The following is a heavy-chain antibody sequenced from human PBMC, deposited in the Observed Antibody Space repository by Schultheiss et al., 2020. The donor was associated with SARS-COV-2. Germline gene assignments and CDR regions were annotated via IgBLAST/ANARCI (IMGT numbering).Heavy chain of an antibody. V-gene: IGHV4-39*07. CDR2: IYYNGNT. Sequence: SQTLSLTCSVSGGSIRNSGHNWGWIRQPPGKGLEWIGNIYYNGNTNCNPSLKSRVTMSIDTSKNQFSLKMSSVTAADTAVYYCARYTAMAINWFDPWGQGTLVTVSS. CDR1: GGSIRNSGHN. CDR3: ARYTAMAINWFDP. D-gene: IGHD5-18*01. J-gene: IGHJ5*02.